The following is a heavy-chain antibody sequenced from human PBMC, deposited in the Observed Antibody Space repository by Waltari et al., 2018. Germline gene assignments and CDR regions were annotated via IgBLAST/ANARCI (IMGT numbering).Heavy chain of an antibody. CDR3: AREGGTSGYSGYFDY. D-gene: IGHD2-15*01. Sequence: QVQLVESGGGVVQPGRSLRLPCAAPGFTFSHWIIHWVRQAPGKGLEWVAAMSYDGISKYYADSVKGRFTLAGDDSKNTVYLQINSLRAEDTAVYYCAREGGTSGYSGYFDYWGQGTLVTVSS. J-gene: IGHJ4*02. V-gene: IGHV3-30*01. CDR1: GFTFSHWI. CDR2: MSYDGISK.